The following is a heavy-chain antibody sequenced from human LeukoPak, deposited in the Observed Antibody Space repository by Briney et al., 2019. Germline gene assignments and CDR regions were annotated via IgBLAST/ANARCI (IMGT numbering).Heavy chain of an antibody. Sequence: PGGSLRLSCAASGCTFSSHWMSWVRQAPGKGLEWVANIKQDGSEKHYVDSVKGRFTISRDNAKNSVSLQMNSLRVEDTAVYYCARDLRYSTAYWGQGALVTVSS. J-gene: IGHJ4*02. D-gene: IGHD6-13*01. V-gene: IGHV3-7*05. CDR2: IKQDGSEK. CDR3: ARDLRYSTAY. CDR1: GCTFSSHW.